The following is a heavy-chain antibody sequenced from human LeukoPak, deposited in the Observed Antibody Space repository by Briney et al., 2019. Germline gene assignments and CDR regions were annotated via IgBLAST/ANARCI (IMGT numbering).Heavy chain of an antibody. D-gene: IGHD6-19*01. Sequence: GGSLRLSCAASGFTLSSYGMSWVRQAPGKGLEWVSGISGSGGSTYYADAVKGRFTISRDNSKNMLYLHMNSLRAEDTAVYYCAGLYPYGSGWYYFDYWGQGTLVTVSS. J-gene: IGHJ4*02. CDR1: GFTLSSYG. CDR2: ISGSGGST. V-gene: IGHV3-23*01. CDR3: AGLYPYGSGWYYFDY.